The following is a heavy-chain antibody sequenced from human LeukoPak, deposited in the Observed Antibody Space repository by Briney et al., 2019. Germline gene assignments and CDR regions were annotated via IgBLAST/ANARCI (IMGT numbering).Heavy chain of an antibody. V-gene: IGHV4-39*07. CDR2: IYYSGST. J-gene: IGHJ4*02. Sequence: KPSETLSLTCTVSGGSISSSSYYWGWIRQPPGKGLEWIGSIYYSGSTYYNPSLKSRVTISVDTSKNQFSLKLSSVTAADTAVYYCARGGYDYGDYLDYWGQGTLVTVSS. D-gene: IGHD4-17*01. CDR3: ARGGYDYGDYLDY. CDR1: GGSISSSSYY.